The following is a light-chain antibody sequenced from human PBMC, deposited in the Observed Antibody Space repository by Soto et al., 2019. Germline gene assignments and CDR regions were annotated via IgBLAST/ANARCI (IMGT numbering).Light chain of an antibody. J-gene: IGLJ7*01. CDR3: CSYAGSSTYV. V-gene: IGLV2-23*02. Sequence: QSVLTQPASVAGSPGQSITSSCTGTSSDVRSYNLVSCYQQHPGKAPKLMIYEVSKRSSGVSNRFSGSNYGNTASLTSSGLQAEDEADYYCCSYAGSSTYVFGTGTQLTVL. CDR2: EVS. CDR1: SSDVRSYNL.